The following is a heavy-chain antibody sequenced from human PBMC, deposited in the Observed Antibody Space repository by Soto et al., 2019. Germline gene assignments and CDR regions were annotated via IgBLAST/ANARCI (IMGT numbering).Heavy chain of an antibody. D-gene: IGHD5-12*01. CDR1: GFTFDDYT. Sequence: GGSLRLSCAASGFTFDDYTMHWVRQAPGKGLEWVSLISWDGGSTYYADSVKGRFTISRDNSKNSLYLQMNSLRTEDTALSYCAKEASDSGYDRLSAFDYWGQGTLVTVSS. V-gene: IGHV3-43*01. CDR2: ISWDGGST. J-gene: IGHJ4*02. CDR3: AKEASDSGYDRLSAFDY.